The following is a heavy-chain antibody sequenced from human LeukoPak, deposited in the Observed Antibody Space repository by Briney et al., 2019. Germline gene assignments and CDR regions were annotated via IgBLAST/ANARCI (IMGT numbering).Heavy chain of an antibody. V-gene: IGHV3-30*18. Sequence: GGSLRLSCAASGFTFSSYGMHWVRQAPGKGLEWVAVISYDGSNKYYADSVKGRFTISRDNSKNTLYLQMNSLRAEDTAVYYCAKVSLYCSGGSCSLSRWPDYWGQGTLVTVSS. CDR1: GFTFSSYG. CDR2: ISYDGSNK. D-gene: IGHD2-15*01. J-gene: IGHJ4*02. CDR3: AKVSLYCSGGSCSLSRWPDY.